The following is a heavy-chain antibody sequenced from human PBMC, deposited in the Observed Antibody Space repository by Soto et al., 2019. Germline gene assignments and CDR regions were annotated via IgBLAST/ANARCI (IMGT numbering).Heavy chain of an antibody. CDR2: ISSSSSYI. CDR3: ARDREILRYFDWPLDY. CDR1: GFTFSSYS. V-gene: IGHV3-21*01. J-gene: IGHJ4*02. Sequence: GSLRLSCAASGFTFSSYSMNWVRQAPGKGLEWVSSISSSSSYIYYADSVKGRFTISRDNAKNSLYLQMNSLRAEDTAVYYCARDREILRYFDWPLDYWGQGTLVTVSS. D-gene: IGHD3-9*01.